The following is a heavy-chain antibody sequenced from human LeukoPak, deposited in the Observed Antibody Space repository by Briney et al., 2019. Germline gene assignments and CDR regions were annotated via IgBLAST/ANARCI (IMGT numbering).Heavy chain of an antibody. CDR3: ARGRGVFGTIFGVVIHRRNWFDP. CDR2: INHSGST. Sequence: SETLSLTCAVYGGSFSGYYWSWIRQPPGKGLEWIGEINHSGSTNYNPSLKSRVTISVDTSKNQFSLKLSSVTAADTAVYYCARGRGVFGTIFGVVIHRRNWFDPWGQGTLVTVSS. D-gene: IGHD3-3*01. V-gene: IGHV4-34*01. J-gene: IGHJ5*02. CDR1: GGSFSGYY.